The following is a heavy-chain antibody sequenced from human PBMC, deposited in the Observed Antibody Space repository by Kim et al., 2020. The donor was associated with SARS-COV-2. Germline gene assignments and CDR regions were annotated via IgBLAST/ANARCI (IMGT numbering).Heavy chain of an antibody. V-gene: IGHV1-46*01. Sequence: ASVKVSCKASGYTFTSYYMHWVRQAPGQGLEWMGIINPSGGSTSYAQKFQGRVTMTRDTSTSTVYMELSSLRSEDTAVYYCARDGITGTYYYYYGMDVWGQGTTVTVSS. CDR2: INPSGGST. CDR3: ARDGITGTYYYYYGMDV. J-gene: IGHJ6*02. D-gene: IGHD1-20*01. CDR1: GYTFTSYY.